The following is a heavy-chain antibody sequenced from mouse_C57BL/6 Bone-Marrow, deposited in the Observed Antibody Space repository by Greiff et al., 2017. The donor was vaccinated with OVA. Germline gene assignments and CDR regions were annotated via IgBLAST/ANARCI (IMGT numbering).Heavy chain of an antibody. Sequence: QVKLQQSGAELARPGASVKLSCKASGYTFTSYGISWVKQRTGQGLEWIGEIYPRSGNTYYNEKFKGKATLTADKSSSTAYMELRSLTSEDSAVDFCARSAYSNFGYFDYWGRGTTLTVSS. CDR1: GYTFTSYG. CDR2: IYPRSGNT. D-gene: IGHD2-5*01. CDR3: ARSAYSNFGYFDY. V-gene: IGHV1-81*01. J-gene: IGHJ2*01.